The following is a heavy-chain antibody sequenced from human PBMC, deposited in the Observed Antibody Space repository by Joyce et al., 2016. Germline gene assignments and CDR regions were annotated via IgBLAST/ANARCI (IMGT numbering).Heavy chain of an antibody. J-gene: IGHJ4*02. CDR3: GSVFEY. Sequence: EVQLVESGGGLLQPGGSLRLSCAASGFTFTTYWMHWVRQAPGKVLVWVPRVDSYGSGTSYADAVQGRFTISGDNAKNMVYLQMNSLRIEDTAVYYCGSVFEYWGRGALVTVSS. CDR2: VDSYGSGT. V-gene: IGHV3-74*01. CDR1: GFTFTTYW.